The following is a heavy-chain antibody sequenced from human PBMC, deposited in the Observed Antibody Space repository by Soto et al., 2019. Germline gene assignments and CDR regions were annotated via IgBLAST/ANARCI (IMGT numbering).Heavy chain of an antibody. J-gene: IGHJ6*02. Sequence: GESLKISCKGSGYSFTSYWIGWVRQMPGKGLEWRGIIYPGDSDTRYSPSFQGQVTISADKSISTAYLQWSSLKASDTAMYYCARHRGSNDYGDSYYYYYGMDVWGQGTTVTVSS. CDR2: IYPGDSDT. V-gene: IGHV5-51*01. D-gene: IGHD4-17*01. CDR1: GYSFTSYW. CDR3: ARHRGSNDYGDSYYYYYGMDV.